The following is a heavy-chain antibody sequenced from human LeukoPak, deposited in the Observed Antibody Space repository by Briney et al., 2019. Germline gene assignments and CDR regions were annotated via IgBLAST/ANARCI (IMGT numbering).Heavy chain of an antibody. CDR2: ISTSSSYI. CDR3: ARVSGQWLSDY. J-gene: IGHJ4*02. D-gene: IGHD6-19*01. Sequence: GGSLRLSCAASGFTFSSYSMNWVRLAPGKGLEWVSSISTSSSYIYYADSVKGRFTISRDNAKNSLYLHMNSLRAEDTAVYYCARVSGQWLSDYWGQGTLVTVSS. V-gene: IGHV3-21*01. CDR1: GFTFSSYS.